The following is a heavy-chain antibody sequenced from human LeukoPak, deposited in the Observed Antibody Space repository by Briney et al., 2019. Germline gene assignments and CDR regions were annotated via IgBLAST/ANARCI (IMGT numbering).Heavy chain of an antibody. J-gene: IGHJ1*01. CDR2: ISYDGSNK. Sequence: GGSLGLSCAASGFTFSSYGMHWVRQAPGKGLEWVAVISYDGSNKYYADSVKGRFTISRDNSKNTLYLQMNSLRAEDTAVYYCAKSGYSSGWYSYFQHWGQGTLVTVSS. CDR3: AKSGYSSGWYSYFQH. D-gene: IGHD6-19*01. V-gene: IGHV3-30*18. CDR1: GFTFSSYG.